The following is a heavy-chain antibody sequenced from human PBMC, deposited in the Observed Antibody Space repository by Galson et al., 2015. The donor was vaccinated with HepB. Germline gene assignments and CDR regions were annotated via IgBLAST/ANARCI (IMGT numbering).Heavy chain of an antibody. CDR3: ARRYCTSSSCSGVHFYYYGLDV. D-gene: IGHD2-8*01. CDR2: IDTGDSYT. J-gene: IGHJ6*02. CDR1: GYTFSNYW. V-gene: IGHV5-10-1*01. Sequence: QSGAEVKKPGESVRISCQGSGYTFSNYWLTWVRQVPGKGLEWLGRIDTGDSYTNHKPSFEGRVTMSVDRSIDTAYLQWSGLRTSDTGIYYCARRYCTSSSCSGVHFYYYGLDVWGQGTTVTVSS.